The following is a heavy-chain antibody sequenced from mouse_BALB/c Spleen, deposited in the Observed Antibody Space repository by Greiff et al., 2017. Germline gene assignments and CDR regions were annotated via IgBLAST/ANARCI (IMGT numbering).Heavy chain of an antibody. CDR2: ILPGSGST. V-gene: IGHV1-9*01. CDR3: ARGMINAMDY. CDR1: GYTFSSYW. J-gene: IGHJ4*01. D-gene: IGHD2-4*01. Sequence: QVQLQQSGAELMKPGASVKISCKATGYTFSSYWIEWVKQRPGHGLEWIGEILPGSGSTNYNEKFKGKATFTADTSSNTAYMQHSSLTSEDSAVYYCARGMINAMDYWGQGASVTVSS.